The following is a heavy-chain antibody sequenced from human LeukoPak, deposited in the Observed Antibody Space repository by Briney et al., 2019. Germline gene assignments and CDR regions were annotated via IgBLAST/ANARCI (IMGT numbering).Heavy chain of an antibody. CDR2: INTDGSST. J-gene: IGHJ4*02. CDR3: ARGVGGSDDY. D-gene: IGHD5-12*01. CDR1: GFTFSNYW. Sequence: GGSLRLSCAASGFTFSNYWMHWVRQVPGKGLVWASRINTDGSSTSYADFVKGRFTISRDNAKNTLYLQMDSLRAEDTAVYYCARGVGGSDDYWGQGTLVTVSS. V-gene: IGHV3-74*01.